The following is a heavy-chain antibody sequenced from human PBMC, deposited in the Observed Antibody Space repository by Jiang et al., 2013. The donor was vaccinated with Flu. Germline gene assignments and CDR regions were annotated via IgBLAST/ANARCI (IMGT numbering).Heavy chain of an antibody. D-gene: IGHD4-11*01. J-gene: IGHJ6*02. CDR2: LYYSGTT. CDR1: GGSINSHKY. Sequence: PGLVKPSETLSLTCTVSGGSINSHKYWGWVRQSPGKGLEWIASLYYSGTTFYNPSLKSRITISVDTSNNQFSLNLSSVTAADTALYYCARHTTEFTLTAGMDVWGQGTTVTVSS. CDR3: ARHTTEFTLTAGMDV. V-gene: IGHV4-39*01.